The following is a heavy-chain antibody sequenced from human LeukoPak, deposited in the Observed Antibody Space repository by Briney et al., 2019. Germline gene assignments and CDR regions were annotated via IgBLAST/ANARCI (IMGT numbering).Heavy chain of an antibody. D-gene: IGHD2-21*02. V-gene: IGHV3-30*18. CDR3: AKDLPPYCGGDCYSYDNAFDI. J-gene: IGHJ3*02. Sequence: PGGSLRLSCAASGFTFSSYGMHWVRQAPGKGLEWVAVISYDGSNKYYADSVKGRFTTSRDNSKNTLYLQMNSLRAEDTAVYYCAKDLPPYCGGDCYSYDNAFDIWGQGTMVTVSS. CDR2: ISYDGSNK. CDR1: GFTFSSYG.